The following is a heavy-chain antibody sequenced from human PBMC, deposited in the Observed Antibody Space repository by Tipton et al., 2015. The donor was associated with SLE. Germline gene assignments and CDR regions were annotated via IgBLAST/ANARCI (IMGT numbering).Heavy chain of an antibody. D-gene: IGHD2-2*01. CDR1: GGSITGYY. Sequence: TLSLTCSVSGGSITGYYWTWIRQPPGRGLEWIGHIHYSGSTNYNPSLKSRVTISVDTSKNQFSLKLSSVTAADTAVYYCARGSPARSGYYYYYYMDVWGKGTTVTVSS. V-gene: IGHV4-59*01. CDR3: ARGSPARSGYYYYYYMDV. J-gene: IGHJ6*03. CDR2: IHYSGST.